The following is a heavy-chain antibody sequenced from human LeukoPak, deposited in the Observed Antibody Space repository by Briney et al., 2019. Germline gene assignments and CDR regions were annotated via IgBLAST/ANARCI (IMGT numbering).Heavy chain of an antibody. D-gene: IGHD3-10*01. CDR3: ARVGQYYYGSGSYRTLYFDY. CDR1: GGSISSYY. V-gene: IGHV4-59*08. CDR2: IYYSGST. J-gene: IGHJ4*02. Sequence: SETLSLTCTVSGGSISSYYWSWIRQPPGKGLEWIGHIYYSGSTNYNPSLKSRVTISVDTSKNQFSLKLSSVTAADTAVYYCARVGQYYYGSGSYRTLYFDYWGQGTLVTVSS.